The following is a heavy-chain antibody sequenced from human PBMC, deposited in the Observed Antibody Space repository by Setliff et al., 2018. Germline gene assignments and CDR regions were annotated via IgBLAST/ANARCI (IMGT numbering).Heavy chain of an antibody. J-gene: IGHJ5*02. D-gene: IGHD3-10*01. CDR2: VYYKGSS. V-gene: IGHV4-59*08. CDR3: ARSGSTYGSGSYYLDSWFDP. Sequence: SSETLSLTCTVSGASISSYYWTWIRQPPGKGLEWIGYVYYKGSSYYNPSLKSRVTMSVDTSKNQFSLKLSSVTAADTAVYYCARSGSTYGSGSYYLDSWFDPWGQGTLVT. CDR1: GASISSYY.